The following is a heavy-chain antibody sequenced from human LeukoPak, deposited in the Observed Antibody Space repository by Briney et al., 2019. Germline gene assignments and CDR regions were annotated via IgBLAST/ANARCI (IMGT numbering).Heavy chain of an antibody. CDR1: GFTFSSYA. J-gene: IGHJ4*02. Sequence: PGGSLRLSCAASGFTFSSYAMSWVRQAPGKGLEWVSSISGSGGSTFDADSVKGRFTISRDNSRNTLYLQMNSLGAEDTALYYCAKLMAVAANTPFDYWGQGTLVTVSS. CDR2: ISGSGGST. V-gene: IGHV3-23*01. CDR3: AKLMAVAANTPFDY. D-gene: IGHD6-19*01.